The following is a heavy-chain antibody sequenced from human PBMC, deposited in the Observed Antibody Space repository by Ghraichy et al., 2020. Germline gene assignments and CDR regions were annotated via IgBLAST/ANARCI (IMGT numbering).Heavy chain of an antibody. CDR1: GFTVSSNY. D-gene: IGHD6-13*01. CDR2: IYSGGST. J-gene: IGHJ4*02. V-gene: IGHV3-66*01. CDR3: ARGITAAEYFDY. Sequence: LSLTCAASGFTVSSNYMSWVRQAPGKGLEWVSVIYSGGSTYYADSVKGRFTISRDKSKSTLYLQMNSLRAEDTAVYYCARGITAAEYFDYWGQGTLVTVSS.